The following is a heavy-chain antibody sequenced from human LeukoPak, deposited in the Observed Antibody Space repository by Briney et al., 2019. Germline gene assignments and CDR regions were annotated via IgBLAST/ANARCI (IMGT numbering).Heavy chain of an antibody. J-gene: IGHJ4*02. D-gene: IGHD4-11*01. CDR3: ARDGGYSKGNGFDY. CDR1: GYIFSGYH. V-gene: IGHV1-2*02. Sequence: ASVKVSCKASGYIFSGYHIHWVRQAPGQGLEWMGWINPNTGGTNFAPKFHGRVSMTRDTSLSTAYMELSRLRSDDTAVYYCARDGGYSKGNGFDYWGQGTLVTVSS. CDR2: INPNTGGT.